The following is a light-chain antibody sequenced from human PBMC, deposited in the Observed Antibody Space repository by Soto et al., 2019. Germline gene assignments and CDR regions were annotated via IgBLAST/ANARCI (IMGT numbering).Light chain of an antibody. Sequence: DIQMPQSPSSLSASVGDTVSITCRAGQTFNNYLNWYQHKPGKVPKLLIYAATALQSGVPSRFSASASGTDFTLTIINVQPEDCGTYYCQQSYTSQQTFGQGTKVEI. CDR2: AAT. V-gene: IGKV1-39*01. J-gene: IGKJ2*01. CDR3: QQSYTSQQT. CDR1: QTFNNY.